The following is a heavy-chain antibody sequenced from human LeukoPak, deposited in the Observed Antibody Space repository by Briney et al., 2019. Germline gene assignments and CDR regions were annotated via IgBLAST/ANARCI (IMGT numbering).Heavy chain of an antibody. J-gene: IGHJ4*02. CDR3: AGVAYIFDSSGYYHGGDFDY. CDR1: GYTFIDYF. Sequence: ASVKVSCKASGYTFIDYFIHWIRQAPGQGLEWMGWINPNSGVTNYAQKFQGRVTMTRDTSISTAYMELSRLDSDDTAVYYCAGVAYIFDSSGYYHGGDFDYWGQGALVTVSS. D-gene: IGHD3-22*01. CDR2: INPNSGVT. V-gene: IGHV1-2*02.